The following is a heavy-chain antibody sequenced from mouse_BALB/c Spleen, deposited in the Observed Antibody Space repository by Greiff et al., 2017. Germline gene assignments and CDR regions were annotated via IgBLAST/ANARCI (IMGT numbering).Heavy chain of an antibody. CDR1: GYTFTSYW. CDR3: ARDYRYCDY. Sequence: QVQLLQPGAELVKPGASVKLSCKASGYTFTSYWMHWVKQRPGQGLEWIGEINPSNGRTNYNEKFKSKATLTVDKSSSTAYMQLSSLTSEDSAVYYCARDYRYCDYWGQGTTLTVSS. D-gene: IGHD2-14*01. J-gene: IGHJ2*01. CDR2: INPSNGRT. V-gene: IGHV1S81*02.